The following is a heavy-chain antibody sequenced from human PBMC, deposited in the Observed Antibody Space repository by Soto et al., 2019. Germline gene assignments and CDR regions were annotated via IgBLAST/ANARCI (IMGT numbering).Heavy chain of an antibody. CDR3: ASGMLVRGSHYDVDV. CDR2: TYYRSKWYY. V-gene: IGHV6-1*01. D-gene: IGHD6-13*01. J-gene: IGHJ6*02. CDR1: GDSVTGNTAG. Sequence: PSQTLSLTCVISGDSVTGNTAGWNWIRHSSSRGLEWLGRTYYRSKWYYDYAGSVKGRMTINPDTSRNQFSLELNSVSPDDTAVYYCASGMLVRGSHYDVDVWGQGTTVTVSS.